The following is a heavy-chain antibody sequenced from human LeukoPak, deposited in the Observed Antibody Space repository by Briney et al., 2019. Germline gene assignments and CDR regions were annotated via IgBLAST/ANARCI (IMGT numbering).Heavy chain of an antibody. D-gene: IGHD3-22*01. CDR3: AKDRRVTYYYDSSGYYLFDY. CDR1: GFTFSSYA. CDR2: ISGSGGST. J-gene: IGHJ4*02. Sequence: PGRSLRLSCAASGFTFSSYAMSWVRQAPGKGLEWVSAISGSGGSTYYADSVKGRFTTSRDNSKNTLYLQMNSLRAEDTAVYYCAKDRRVTYYYDSSGYYLFDYWGQGTLVTVSS. V-gene: IGHV3-23*01.